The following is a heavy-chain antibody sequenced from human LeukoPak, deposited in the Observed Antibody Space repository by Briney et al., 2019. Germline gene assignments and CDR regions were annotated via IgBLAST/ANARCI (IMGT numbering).Heavy chain of an antibody. CDR1: GFTFSSYG. V-gene: IGHV3-33*08. CDR2: IWNDGNNK. J-gene: IGHJ4*02. CDR3: ARDNSYGSPLDY. D-gene: IGHD5-18*01. Sequence: GGSLRLSCAASGFTFSSYGMHWVRQAPGKGLEWVTIIWNDGNNKYYADSVKGRFTISRDNSKNMVYLQMNSLRDEDTALYYCARDNSYGSPLDYWGQGTLVTVSS.